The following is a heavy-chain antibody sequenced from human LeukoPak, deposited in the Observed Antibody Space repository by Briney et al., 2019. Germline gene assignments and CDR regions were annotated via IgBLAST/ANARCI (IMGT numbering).Heavy chain of an antibody. CDR2: INWNGGST. D-gene: IGHD5-18*01. Sequence: GGSLRLSCAASGFTFDDYGMSWVRQAPGKGLEWVSGINWNGGSTGYADSVKGRFTISRDNAKNSLYLQMNSLRAEDTALYYCARVDTGNYYYYYMDVWGKGTTVTVSS. J-gene: IGHJ6*03. CDR3: ARVDTGNYYYYYMDV. CDR1: GFTFDDYG. V-gene: IGHV3-20*04.